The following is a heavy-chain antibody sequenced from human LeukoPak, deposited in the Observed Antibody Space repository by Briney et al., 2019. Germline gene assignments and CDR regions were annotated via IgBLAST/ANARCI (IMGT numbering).Heavy chain of an antibody. CDR2: IYYSGST. Sequence: SETLSLTCTVSGGSISGYYWSWIRQPPGKGLEWIGYIYYSGSTNYNPSLKSRVTISVDTSKNQFSLKLSSVTAADTAVYYCARYWSGGYDAFDIWGQGTMVTVSS. D-gene: IGHD3-3*01. CDR1: GGSISGYY. V-gene: IGHV4-59*01. J-gene: IGHJ3*02. CDR3: ARYWSGGYDAFDI.